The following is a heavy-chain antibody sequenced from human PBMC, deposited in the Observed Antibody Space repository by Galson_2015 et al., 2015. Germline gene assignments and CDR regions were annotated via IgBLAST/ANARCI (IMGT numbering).Heavy chain of an antibody. CDR3: ARDFPGSGNWFDP. J-gene: IGHJ5*02. V-gene: IGHV3-21*01. Sequence: LRLSCAASGFTFSSYSMNWVRQAPGKGLEWVSSISSSSSYIYYTDSVKGRFTISRDNAKNSLYLQMNSLRAEDTAVYYCARDFPGSGNWFDPWGQGTLVTVSS. CDR2: ISSSSSYI. CDR1: GFTFSSYS. D-gene: IGHD3-10*01.